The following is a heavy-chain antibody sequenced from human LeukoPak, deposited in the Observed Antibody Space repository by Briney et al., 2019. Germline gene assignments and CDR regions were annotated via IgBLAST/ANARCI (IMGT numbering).Heavy chain of an antibody. CDR1: GFTFSSYW. V-gene: IGHV3-7*01. Sequence: GGSLRLSCAASGFTFSSYWMSWVRQAPGKGLEWVANIKQDGSEKYYVDSVKGRFTISRDNAKNSLYLQMNSLRAEDTAVYYCAKDGRFGASYYYYYYMDVWGKGTTVTISS. J-gene: IGHJ6*03. CDR2: IKQDGSEK. CDR3: AKDGRFGASYYYYYYMDV. D-gene: IGHD3-10*01.